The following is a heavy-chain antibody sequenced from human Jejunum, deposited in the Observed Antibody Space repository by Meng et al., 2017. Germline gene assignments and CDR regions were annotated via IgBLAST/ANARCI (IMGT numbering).Heavy chain of an antibody. CDR3: TVYTTGHI. D-gene: IGHD2/OR15-2a*01. CDR2: IGGAFKRYET. V-gene: IGHV3-73*01. CDR1: GLTFSGSD. Sequence: ESLMISCAASGLTFSGSDVHWVRQASGKGLEWVGRIGGAFKRYETAYAASLNGRFTISRDDSKNTAFLQMNSLKTEYTYLYYCTVYTTGHIWGQGTMVTVSS. J-gene: IGHJ3*02.